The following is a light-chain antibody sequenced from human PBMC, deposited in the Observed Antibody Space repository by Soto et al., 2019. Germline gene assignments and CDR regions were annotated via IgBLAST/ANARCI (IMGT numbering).Light chain of an antibody. J-gene: IGKJ5*01. CDR2: GAS. Sequence: EIVMTQSPATLSVSPGERATLSCRAGQNIISNLAWYQQKPGQAPRLLISGASSRATGIPDRFSGSGSETDFTLTISRLEPEDFALYYCQQYGGSPITVGQGTRLEIK. CDR1: QNIISN. CDR3: QQYGGSPIT. V-gene: IGKV3-20*01.